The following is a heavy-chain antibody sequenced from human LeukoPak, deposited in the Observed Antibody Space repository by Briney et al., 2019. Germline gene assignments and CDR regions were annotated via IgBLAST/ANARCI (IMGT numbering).Heavy chain of an antibody. J-gene: IGHJ4*02. D-gene: IGHD3-22*01. Sequence: SETLSLTCAVYGGSFSGYYWSWIRQPPGKGLEWIGEINHSGSTNYNPSLKSRVTISVGTSKNQFSLKLSSVTAADTAVYYCARGSTYYYDSSGYLFDYWGQGTLVTVSS. CDR3: ARGSTYYYDSSGYLFDY. CDR1: GGSFSGYY. V-gene: IGHV4-34*01. CDR2: INHSGST.